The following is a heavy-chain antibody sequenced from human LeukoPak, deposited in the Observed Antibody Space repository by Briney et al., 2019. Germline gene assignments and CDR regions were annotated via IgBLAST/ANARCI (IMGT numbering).Heavy chain of an antibody. CDR3: AKGRAMVAATIDY. J-gene: IGHJ4*02. D-gene: IGHD2-15*01. V-gene: IGHV3-30*02. CDR1: GFTFSSYG. CDR2: IRYDGSNK. Sequence: PGGSLRLSCAASGFTFSSYGMHWVRQAPGKGLEWVAFIRYDGSNKYYADSVKGRFTISRDNSKNTLYLQMNSLRAEDTAVYYCAKGRAMVAATIDYWGQGTLVTVSS.